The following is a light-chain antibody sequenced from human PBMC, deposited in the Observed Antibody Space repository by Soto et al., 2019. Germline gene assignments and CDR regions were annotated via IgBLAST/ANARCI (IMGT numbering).Light chain of an antibody. Sequence: QSVLTQPPSVSGAPGQRVTISCTGSSSNIGAGYDVHWYQQLPGTAPKLLIYGNSNRPSGVPDRFSGSKSGTSASLANPGLQAEDEADYYCQSYDSSLSGVVFGGGTKLTVL. J-gene: IGLJ2*01. CDR2: GNS. CDR1: SSNIGAGYD. V-gene: IGLV1-40*01. CDR3: QSYDSSLSGVV.